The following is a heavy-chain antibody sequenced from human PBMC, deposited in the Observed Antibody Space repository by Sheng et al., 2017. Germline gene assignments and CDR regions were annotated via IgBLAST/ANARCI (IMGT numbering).Heavy chain of an antibody. CDR1: GGSISRSSYY. D-gene: IGHD3-10*01. CDR2: IYYSGST. V-gene: IGHV4-39*07. CDR3: ARVRGLYNCFDP. Sequence: QLQLQESGPGLVKPSETLSLTCSVSGGSISRSSYYWGWIRQPPGKGLEWIGSIYYSGSTYYNPSLKSRVTISVDTSKNQFSLKLSSVTAAGTAVYYCARVRGLYNCFDPWGQGTLVTVSS. J-gene: IGHJ5*02.